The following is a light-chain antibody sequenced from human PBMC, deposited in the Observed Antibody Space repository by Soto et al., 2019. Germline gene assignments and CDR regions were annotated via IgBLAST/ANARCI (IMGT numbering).Light chain of an antibody. CDR1: SSDVGGYNY. J-gene: IGLJ1*01. V-gene: IGLV2-14*01. Sequence: QSALTQPASVSGSPGQSITISCTGTSSDVGGYNYVSWYQQHPGKAPKLMIYDISNRPSGVSNRFSGYKSGNTASLTIFGFQAEDEADYYCSSYTSSSTLYFFGTGTKVTV. CDR2: DIS. CDR3: SSYTSSSTLYF.